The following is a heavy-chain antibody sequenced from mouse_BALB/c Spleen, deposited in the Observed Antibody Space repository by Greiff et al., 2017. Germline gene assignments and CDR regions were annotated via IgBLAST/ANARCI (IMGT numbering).Heavy chain of an antibody. CDR1: GFSLTSYG. D-gene: IGHD2-14*01. CDR3: ARAYYRYDEGDYYAMDY. V-gene: IGHV2-9*02. Sequence: VKLMESGPGLVAPSQSLSITCTVSGFSLTSYGVHWVRQPPGKGLEWLGVIWAGGSTNYNSALMSRLSISKDNSKSQVFLKMNSLQTDDTAMYYCARAYYRYDEGDYYAMDYWGQGTSVTVSS. J-gene: IGHJ4*01. CDR2: IWAGGST.